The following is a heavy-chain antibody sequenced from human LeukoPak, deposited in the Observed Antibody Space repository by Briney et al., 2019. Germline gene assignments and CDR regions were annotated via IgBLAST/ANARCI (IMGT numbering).Heavy chain of an antibody. V-gene: IGHV1-2*06. CDR1: GYTFTGYY. J-gene: IGHJ4*02. CDR3: ALLLWFVEFPPDH. Sequence: ASVKVSCKASGYTFTGYYMHWVRQAPGQGLEWMGRINPSNGGTNYAQKFQGRVTMTRDTSVSTAYMELSRLTSDDTAMYYCALLLWFVEFPPDHWGQGTLVTVSS. CDR2: INPSNGGT. D-gene: IGHD3-10*01.